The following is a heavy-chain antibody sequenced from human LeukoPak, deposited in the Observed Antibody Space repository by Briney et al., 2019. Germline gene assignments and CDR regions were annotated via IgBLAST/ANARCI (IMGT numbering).Heavy chain of an antibody. CDR2: ISSSGSTI. CDR3: AGDLSRNWGTSLDY. V-gene: IGHV3-48*03. CDR1: GFTFSSYE. D-gene: IGHD7-27*01. Sequence: GGSLRLSCAASGFTFSSYEMNWVRQAPGKGLEWVSYISSSGSTIYYADSVKGRFTISRDNAKNSLYLQMNSLRAEDTAVYYCAGDLSRNWGTSLDYWGQGTLVTVSS. J-gene: IGHJ4*02.